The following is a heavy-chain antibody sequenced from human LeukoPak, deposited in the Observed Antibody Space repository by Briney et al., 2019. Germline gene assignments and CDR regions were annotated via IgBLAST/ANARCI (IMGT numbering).Heavy chain of an antibody. V-gene: IGHV3-23*01. J-gene: IGHJ4*02. D-gene: IGHD5-12*01. CDR3: ATGRWGYDSD. CDR2: ISSSGGTI. Sequence: PGGSLRLSCAASGFTFSSYAMSWVRQAPGKGLEWVSAISSSGGTIYYADSVKGRFTISRDNAKNSLYLQMNSLRAEDTAVYYCATGRWGYDSDWGQGTLVTVSS. CDR1: GFTFSSYA.